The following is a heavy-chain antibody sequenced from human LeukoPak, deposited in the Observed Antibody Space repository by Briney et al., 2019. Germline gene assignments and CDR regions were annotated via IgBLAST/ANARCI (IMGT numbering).Heavy chain of an antibody. CDR2: ISTNSGSM. V-gene: IGHV3-9*01. Sequence: GGSLRLSCAASGFTFDDYAMHWVRQAPGKGLEWVSSISTNSGSMDYADSMKGRFVISRDNAKNSLYLQMNSLRPEDTALYYCAKTTGTNDAFDIWGQGPMVTVSS. D-gene: IGHD1-1*01. CDR3: AKTTGTNDAFDI. CDR1: GFTFDDYA. J-gene: IGHJ3*02.